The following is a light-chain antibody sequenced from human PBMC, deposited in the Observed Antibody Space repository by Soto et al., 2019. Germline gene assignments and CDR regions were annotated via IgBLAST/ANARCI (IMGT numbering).Light chain of an antibody. CDR3: QQYNNRPPVT. J-gene: IGKJ1*01. Sequence: EVVMTQSPATLSVSPGESATLSCRASQSISTNLAWYQQKPGQAPRLLIFGASTRATGIPARFSGSGSGTEFTLTIGSLQSEDCAVYYCQQYNNRPPVTFGQGTKVDIK. CDR2: GAS. CDR1: QSISTN. V-gene: IGKV3-15*01.